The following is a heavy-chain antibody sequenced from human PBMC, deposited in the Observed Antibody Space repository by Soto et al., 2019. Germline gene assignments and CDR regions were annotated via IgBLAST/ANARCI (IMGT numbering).Heavy chain of an antibody. V-gene: IGHV3-30-3*01. CDR1: GFTFSTHA. CDR2: VSFDGSNK. Sequence: QVQLVESGGGVVQPGRSLSLSCAASGFTFSTHAMHWVRQAPGKGLECVAIVSFDGSNKYYADSLKGRITISRDNSKNTLYLQMSGLPPEDTAVYYCTRDQTGITTTGGGRIDHWCQGNLVTVSS. J-gene: IGHJ4*02. D-gene: IGHD1-20*01. CDR3: TRDQTGITTTGGGRIDH.